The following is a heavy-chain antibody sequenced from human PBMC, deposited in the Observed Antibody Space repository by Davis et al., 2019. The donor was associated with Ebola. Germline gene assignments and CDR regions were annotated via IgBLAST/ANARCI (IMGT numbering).Heavy chain of an antibody. CDR1: GGSLISGGYY. D-gene: IGHD3-22*01. CDR2: VYDSGST. Sequence: SETLSLTCTVSGGSLISGGYYWSWIRQHPGKGLEWIGYVYDSGSTYYNPSLKSRVSISLDTSQNQSSLNLNSVTAADTAVYYCARRSYYNGPINNWGRGTLVTVSS. CDR3: ARRSYYNGPINN. V-gene: IGHV4-31*03. J-gene: IGHJ4*02.